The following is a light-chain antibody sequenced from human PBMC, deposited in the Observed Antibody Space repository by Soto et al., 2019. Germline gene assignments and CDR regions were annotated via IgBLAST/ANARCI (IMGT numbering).Light chain of an antibody. CDR3: QQYNRYPYT. J-gene: IGKJ2*01. V-gene: IGKV1-5*01. Sequence: DIQMTQSPSTLSASVGDRVTITCRASQSISGWLAWYQQKPGKAPKVLIYDASSLESGVPSRFSGSGSGTEFTLTISSLQPDDFARYYCQQYNRYPYTFGQGTKLEIK. CDR2: DAS. CDR1: QSISGW.